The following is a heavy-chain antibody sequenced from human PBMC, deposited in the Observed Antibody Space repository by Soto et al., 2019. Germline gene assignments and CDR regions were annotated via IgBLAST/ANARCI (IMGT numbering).Heavy chain of an antibody. J-gene: IGHJ4*02. CDR3: AAGHYDSSGYYYADSFDY. Sequence: ASVKVSCKASGYTFTSYAMHWVRQAPGQRLEWMGIINPSGGSTSYAQKFQGRVTMTRDTSTSTVYMELSSLRSEDTAVYYCAAGHYDSSGYYYADSFDYWGQGTLVTVSS. V-gene: IGHV1-46*01. D-gene: IGHD3-22*01. CDR1: GYTFTSYA. CDR2: INPSGGST.